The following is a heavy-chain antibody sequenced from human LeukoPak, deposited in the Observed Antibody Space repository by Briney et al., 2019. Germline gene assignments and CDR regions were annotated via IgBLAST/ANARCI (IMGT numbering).Heavy chain of an antibody. CDR3: ARAMGMGGYYYEY. J-gene: IGHJ4*02. D-gene: IGHD3-22*01. Sequence: GGSLRLSCAASGFTFSYYWMHWVRQAPGKGLVWVSRIDSDGSSTTYADSVKGRFTISRDNAKNTLYLQMNSLRAEDTAVYYCARAMGMGGYYYEYWGQGTLVTVSS. CDR1: GFTFSYYW. CDR2: IDSDGSST. V-gene: IGHV3-74*01.